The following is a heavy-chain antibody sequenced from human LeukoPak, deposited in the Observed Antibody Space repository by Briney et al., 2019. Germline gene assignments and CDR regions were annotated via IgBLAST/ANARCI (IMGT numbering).Heavy chain of an antibody. CDR1: GFTFGSYW. Sequence: GGSLRLSCAASGFTFGSYWMNWVRQAPGKGLEWVSYISSSGSTIYYADSVKGRFTISRDNAKNSLYLQMNSLRAEDTAVYYCAELGITMIGGVWGKGTTVTISS. CDR2: ISSSGSTI. J-gene: IGHJ6*04. V-gene: IGHV3-48*03. D-gene: IGHD3-10*02. CDR3: AELGITMIGGV.